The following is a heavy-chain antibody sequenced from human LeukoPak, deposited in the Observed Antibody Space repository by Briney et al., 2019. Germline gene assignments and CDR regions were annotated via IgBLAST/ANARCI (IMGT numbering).Heavy chain of an antibody. CDR2: IIPIFGTA. D-gene: IGHD2-2*01. Sequence: SVKLSCKASGGTFSSDAISCVRQAPGQGLEWMGRIIPIFGTANYAQKFQGRVTITADESTSTAYMELSSLRSEDTAVYYCARYVVVDGPYYYYGMDVWGKGTTVTVSS. J-gene: IGHJ6*04. V-gene: IGHV1-69*01. CDR1: GGTFSSDA. CDR3: ARYVVVDGPYYYYGMDV.